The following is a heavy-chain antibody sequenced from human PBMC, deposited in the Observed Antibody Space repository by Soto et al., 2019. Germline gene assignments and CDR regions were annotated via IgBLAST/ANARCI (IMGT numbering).Heavy chain of an antibody. Sequence: EVQLLESGGGLVQPGGALRLSCAASGFTFSSHAMSWVRQAPGKGLEWISSISAGSEGAYYADSVKGRFTIYRDNSNNSLYLQMNSLRAEDTAVYYFARDLWWYLHWGQGTLVTVSS. CDR2: ISAGSEGA. D-gene: IGHD2-15*01. CDR1: GFTFSSHA. V-gene: IGHV3-23*01. CDR3: ARDLWWYLH. J-gene: IGHJ4*02.